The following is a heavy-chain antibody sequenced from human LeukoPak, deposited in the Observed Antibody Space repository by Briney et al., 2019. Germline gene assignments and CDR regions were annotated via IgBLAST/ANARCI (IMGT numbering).Heavy chain of an antibody. CDR1: GYSFTNYP. V-gene: IGHV1-3*04. D-gene: IGHD4-23*01. CDR3: ARDRRNSDDY. J-gene: IGHJ4*02. CDR2: IDTGKGDI. Sequence: ASVKVSCKASGYSFTNYPIHWVRQAPGQRLEWMGWIDTGKGDIKYSQKFQDRVTITRDTSATTAYMELGSLKSEDTAVYYCARDRRNSDDYWGQGTLVTVSS.